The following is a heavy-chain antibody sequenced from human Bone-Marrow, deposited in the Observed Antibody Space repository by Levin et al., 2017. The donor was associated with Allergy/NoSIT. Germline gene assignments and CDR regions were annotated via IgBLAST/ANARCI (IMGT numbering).Heavy chain of an antibody. D-gene: IGHD6-13*01. CDR2: ISYDGSNK. CDR1: GFTFSSYA. J-gene: IGHJ6*02. CDR3: ARDFADSSSWYYYYGMDV. V-gene: IGHV3-30*04. Sequence: GESLKISCAASGFTFSSYAMHWVRQAPGKGLEWVAVISYDGSNKYYADSVKGRFTISRDNSKNTLYLQMNSLRAEDTAVYYCARDFADSSSWYYYYGMDVWGQGTTVTVSS.